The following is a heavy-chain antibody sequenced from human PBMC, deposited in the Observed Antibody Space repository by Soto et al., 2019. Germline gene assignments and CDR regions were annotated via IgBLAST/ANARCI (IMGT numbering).Heavy chain of an antibody. J-gene: IGHJ4*02. Sequence: QVQLVQSGAEVKKPGSSVKVSCKASGGTFSSYTISWVRQAPGQGLEWMGRIIPLLGIANYAQKFQGRVTITADKSTSTAYMELSSLRSEDTAVYYCARWGQTGEYYFDYWGQGTLVTVSS. CDR2: IIPLLGIA. CDR1: GGTFSSYT. D-gene: IGHD3-16*01. CDR3: ARWGQTGEYYFDY. V-gene: IGHV1-69*02.